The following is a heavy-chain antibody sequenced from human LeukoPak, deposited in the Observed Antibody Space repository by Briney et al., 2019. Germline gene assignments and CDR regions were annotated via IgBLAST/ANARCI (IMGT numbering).Heavy chain of an antibody. CDR3: ARGTILQTDY. D-gene: IGHD3-3*02. CDR2: IRYDGSNK. Sequence: GGSLRLSCAASGFTFSSYGMHWVRQAPGKGLEWVAFIRYDGSNKYYADSVKGRFTISRDNSKNTLYLQMNSLRAEDTAVYYCARGTILQTDYWGQGTLVTVSS. J-gene: IGHJ4*02. V-gene: IGHV3-30*02. CDR1: GFTFSSYG.